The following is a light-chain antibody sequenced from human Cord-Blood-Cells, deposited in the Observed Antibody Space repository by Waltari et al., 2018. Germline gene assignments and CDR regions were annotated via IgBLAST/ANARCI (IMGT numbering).Light chain of an antibody. CDR3: QKYNSAPRT. J-gene: IGKJ3*01. Sequence: DLQMTQSPSSLSASVGDRGTTTCRASQGIRNYLAWYQQKPGKVPKLLIYAASTLQSGVPSRFSGSGSGTDFTLTISSLQPEDVATYYCQKYNSAPRTFGPGTKVDIK. V-gene: IGKV1-27*01. CDR1: QGIRNY. CDR2: AAS.